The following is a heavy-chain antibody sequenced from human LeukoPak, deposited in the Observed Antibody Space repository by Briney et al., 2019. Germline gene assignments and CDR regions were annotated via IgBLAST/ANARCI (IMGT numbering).Heavy chain of an antibody. CDR1: GGSFSSSSYY. J-gene: IGHJ3*02. V-gene: IGHV4-39*07. Sequence: SETLSLTCTVSGGSFSSSSYYWGWIRQPPGKGLEWIGSIYYSGSTYYNPSLKSRVTISVDTSKNQFSLKLSSVTAADTAVYYCAREPQGYCSSNSCYRGAFDIWGQGTMVTVSS. CDR2: IYYSGST. D-gene: IGHD2-2*01. CDR3: AREPQGYCSSNSCYRGAFDI.